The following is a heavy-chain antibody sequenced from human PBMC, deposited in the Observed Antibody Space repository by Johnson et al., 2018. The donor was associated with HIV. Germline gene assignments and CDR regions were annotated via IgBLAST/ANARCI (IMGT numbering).Heavy chain of an antibody. D-gene: IGHD3-22*01. CDR3: AKDLITMIGAPDLGDAFDI. Sequence: VQLVESGGGLVKPGGSLRLSCAASGFTFDDYDMSWVRQAPGKGLEWVSGISWNGGSADYADSVKGRFTTSRENDKNSLYLKMSSLRAEDTALDYCAKDLITMIGAPDLGDAFDIWGQGTMVTVSS. CDR1: GFTFDDYD. CDR2: ISWNGGSA. V-gene: IGHV3-20*04. J-gene: IGHJ3*02.